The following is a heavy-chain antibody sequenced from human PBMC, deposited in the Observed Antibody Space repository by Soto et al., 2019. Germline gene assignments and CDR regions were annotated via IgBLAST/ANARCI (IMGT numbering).Heavy chain of an antibody. D-gene: IGHD1-26*01. CDR2: ISSSSSYI. Sequence: KPGGSLRLSCAASGFTFSSYSMNWVRQAPGKGLEWVSSISSSSSYIYYADSVKGRFTISRDNAKNSLYLQMNSLRAEDTAVYYCATPPGPFRIVGAQDGMDVWGQGTTVTVSS. CDR1: GFTFSSYS. V-gene: IGHV3-21*01. CDR3: ATPPGPFRIVGAQDGMDV. J-gene: IGHJ6*02.